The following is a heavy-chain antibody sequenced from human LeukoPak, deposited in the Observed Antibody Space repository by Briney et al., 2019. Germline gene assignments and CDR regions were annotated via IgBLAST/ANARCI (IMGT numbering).Heavy chain of an antibody. J-gene: IGHJ4*02. CDR3: ARVLYYYDSRGYRQFDY. D-gene: IGHD3-22*01. V-gene: IGHV3-53*01. CDR2: IYSGGST. Sequence: PGGSLRLSCAASGFTVSSNYMTWVRQAPGKGLEWVSVIYSGGSTYYADSVQGRFTISRDNSKNTLYLQMNSLRAVDTAVYYCARVLYYYDSRGYRQFDYWGQGTLVTVSS. CDR1: GFTVSSNY.